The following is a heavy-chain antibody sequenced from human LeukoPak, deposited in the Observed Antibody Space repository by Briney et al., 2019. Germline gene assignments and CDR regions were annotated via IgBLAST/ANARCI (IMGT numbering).Heavy chain of an antibody. CDR1: GYTLNVFF. D-gene: IGHD1-26*01. Sequence: ASVKASCKASGYTLNVFFMQWVRQAPGQGLEWMGWINPNSGDTNYAQRFQGRVTMTLDTSNSAAYMELTSLTPDDTAMYYCASGRGSGSLRWGQGTLVTVSS. CDR3: ASGRGSGSLR. CDR2: INPNSGDT. V-gene: IGHV1-2*02. J-gene: IGHJ4*02.